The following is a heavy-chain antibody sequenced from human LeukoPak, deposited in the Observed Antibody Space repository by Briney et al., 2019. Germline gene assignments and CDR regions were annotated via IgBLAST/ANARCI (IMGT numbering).Heavy chain of an antibody. J-gene: IGHJ6*02. D-gene: IGHD3-10*01. CDR2: ISYDGSNK. CDR3: ARLDITMVRGVQIYYYGMDV. CDR1: GFTFSSYG. V-gene: IGHV3-30*03. Sequence: GGSLRLSCAASGFTFSSYGMHWVRRAPGKGLERAAVISYDGSNKYYADSVKGRFTISRDNSKNTLYLQMGSLRAEDMAVYYCARLDITMVRGVQIYYYGMDVWGQGTTVTVSS.